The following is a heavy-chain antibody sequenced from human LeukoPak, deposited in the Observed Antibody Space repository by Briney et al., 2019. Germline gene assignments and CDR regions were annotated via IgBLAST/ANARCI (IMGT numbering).Heavy chain of an antibody. J-gene: IGHJ4*02. CDR3: ARDCSGGSCYRASGDY. CDR1: GYTFTSYA. Sequence: ASVKVSCKASGYTFTSYAMHWVRQAPGQRLEWMGWINAGSGNTKYSQELQGRVSITRDTSASTAYMELSSLRSEDTAVYYCARDCSGGSCYRASGDYWGQGTRVAVSP. V-gene: IGHV1-3*03. CDR2: INAGSGNT. D-gene: IGHD2-15*01.